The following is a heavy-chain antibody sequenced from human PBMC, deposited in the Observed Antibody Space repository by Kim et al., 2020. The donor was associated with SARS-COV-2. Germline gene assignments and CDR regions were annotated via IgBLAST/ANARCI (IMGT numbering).Heavy chain of an antibody. CDR2: IYYSGST. Sequence: SETLSLTCTVSGGSISSYYWSWIRQPPGKGLEWIGYIYYSGSTNYNPSLKSRVTISVDTSKNQFSLKLSSVTAADTAVYYCARVKWCPSMGCYYYGMDVWGQGTTVTVSS. CDR3: ARVKWCPSMGCYYYGMDV. J-gene: IGHJ6*02. CDR1: GGSISSYY. V-gene: IGHV4-59*01. D-gene: IGHD2-8*01.